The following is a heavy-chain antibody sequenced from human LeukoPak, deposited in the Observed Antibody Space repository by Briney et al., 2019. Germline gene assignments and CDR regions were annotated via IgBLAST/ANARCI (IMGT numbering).Heavy chain of an antibody. D-gene: IGHD1-1*01. CDR2: INHGGST. Sequence: SETPSLTRAVSGESFSGYSWNWIRQPPGKGLEWIGEINHGGSTNYNPSLKSRVTILVDTSKNQFSLKLSSVTAADTAVYYCAKGNDHDSWGQGTLVTVSS. CDR3: AKGNDHDS. CDR1: GESFSGYS. J-gene: IGHJ4*02. V-gene: IGHV4-34*01.